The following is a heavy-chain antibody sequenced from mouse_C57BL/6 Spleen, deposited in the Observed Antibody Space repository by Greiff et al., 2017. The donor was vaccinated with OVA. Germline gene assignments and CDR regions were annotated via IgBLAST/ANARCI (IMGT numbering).Heavy chain of an antibody. CDR3: ARSGTGRVDY. V-gene: IGHV1-61*01. J-gene: IGHJ2*01. CDR1: GYTFTSYW. CDR2: IYPSDSET. D-gene: IGHD4-1*01. Sequence: QVQLQQPGAELVRPGSSVKLSCKASGYTFTSYWMDWVKQRPGQGLEWIGNIYPSDSETHYNQKFKDKATLTVDKSSSTAYMQLSSLTSEDSAVYYCARSGTGRVDYWGQGTTLTVSS.